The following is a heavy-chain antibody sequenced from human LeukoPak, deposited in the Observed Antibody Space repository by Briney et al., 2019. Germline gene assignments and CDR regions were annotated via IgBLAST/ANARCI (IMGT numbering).Heavy chain of an antibody. Sequence: GGSLRLSCAASGFTVSSNYMSWVRQAPGKRLEWVSIIYSGGNTYYADSVKGRFTISRDNSKNTLYLQMNSLRAEDTAVYYCARSPYYYDSSGYHGAFDIWSQGTMVTVSS. V-gene: IGHV3-53*01. CDR1: GFTVSSNY. CDR2: IYSGGNT. CDR3: ARSPYYYDSSGYHGAFDI. D-gene: IGHD3-22*01. J-gene: IGHJ3*02.